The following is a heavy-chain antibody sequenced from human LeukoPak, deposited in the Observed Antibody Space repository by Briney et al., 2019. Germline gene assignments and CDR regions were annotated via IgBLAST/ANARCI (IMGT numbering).Heavy chain of an antibody. D-gene: IGHD3-22*01. Sequence: PSETLSLTCSISGGSVRTYYWSWIRQPPGKGLEWIGYIYYSGSTNYNPSLKSRVTISVDTSKNQFSLKLSSVTAADTAVYYCASYYYDSSGYYYREGVHPRGSWFDPWGQGTLVTVSS. CDR1: GGSVRTYY. V-gene: IGHV4-59*02. CDR2: IYYSGST. CDR3: ASYYYDSSGYYYREGVHPRGSWFDP. J-gene: IGHJ5*02.